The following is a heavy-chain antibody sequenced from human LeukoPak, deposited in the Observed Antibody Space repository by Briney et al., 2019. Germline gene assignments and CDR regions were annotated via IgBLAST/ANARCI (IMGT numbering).Heavy chain of an antibody. CDR2: ISYDGSNK. J-gene: IGHJ4*02. CDR1: GFTFSSYG. CDR3: AKVQQWPAPLDY. V-gene: IGHV3-30*18. D-gene: IGHD6-19*01. Sequence: PGGSLRLSCAASGFTFSSYGMHWVRQAPGKGLEWVAVISYDGSNKYYADSVKGQFTISRDNSKNTLYLQMNSLRAEDTAVYYCAKVQQWPAPLDYWGQGTLVTVSS.